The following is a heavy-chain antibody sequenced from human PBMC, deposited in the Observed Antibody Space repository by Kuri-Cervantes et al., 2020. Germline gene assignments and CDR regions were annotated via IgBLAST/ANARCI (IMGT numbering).Heavy chain of an antibody. CDR2: ISYDGSNK. Sequence: SLKISCAASGFTFSSYSMNWVRQAPGKGLEWVAVISYDGSNKYYADSVKGRFTISRDNSKNTLYLQMNSLRAEDTAVYYCARDLEDYGDYEGGYFDYWGQGTLVTVSS. D-gene: IGHD4-17*01. CDR1: GFTFSSYS. J-gene: IGHJ4*02. CDR3: ARDLEDYGDYEGGYFDY. V-gene: IGHV3-30*03.